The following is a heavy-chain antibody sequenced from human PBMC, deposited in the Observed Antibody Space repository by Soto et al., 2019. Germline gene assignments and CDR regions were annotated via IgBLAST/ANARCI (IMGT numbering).Heavy chain of an antibody. Sequence: EVQLVESGGGLVQPGRSLRLSCAASGFTFDDYAMHWVRQAPGKGLVWVSGISWNSGSIGYADSVKGRFTISRDNAKNSLYLQMNSLRAEDTALYYCAKDYHCSSTSCSGGGLDYWGQGTLVTVSS. CDR3: AKDYHCSSTSCSGGGLDY. J-gene: IGHJ4*02. D-gene: IGHD2-2*01. CDR1: GFTFDDYA. V-gene: IGHV3-9*01. CDR2: ISWNSGSI.